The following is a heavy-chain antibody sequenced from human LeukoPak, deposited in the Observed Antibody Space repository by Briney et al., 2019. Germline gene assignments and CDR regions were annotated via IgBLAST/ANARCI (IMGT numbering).Heavy chain of an antibody. D-gene: IGHD6-19*01. V-gene: IGHV3-64*01. CDR3: ARLRVQQWLVRHYYMDV. Sequence: QTGGSLRLSCAASGFTFSSYAMHWVRQAPVKGREYVSAISSNGGSTYYANSVKGRFTISRDNSKNTLYLQMGSLKAEDMAVYYCARLRVQQWLVRHYYMDVWGKGTTVTVSS. CDR1: GFTFSSYA. J-gene: IGHJ6*03. CDR2: ISSNGGST.